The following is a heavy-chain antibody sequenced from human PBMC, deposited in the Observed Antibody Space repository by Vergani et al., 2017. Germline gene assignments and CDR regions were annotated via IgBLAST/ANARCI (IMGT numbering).Heavy chain of an antibody. CDR2: TYYRSKWYN. CDR3: ARDVTYYNKIDHDGLEV. V-gene: IGHV6-1*01. CDR1: GDSVSSNDAV. D-gene: IGHD3-10*01. Sequence: QVQLQQSGPGLVKPSQTLSLTCAISGDSVSSNDAVWNWIRQSPSRGLEWLGRTYYRSKWYNDYAVSVKSRITISPDTSKNQFSLQLNSLTPEDTAVYYCARDVTYYNKIDHDGLEVWGKGTTVTVSS. J-gene: IGHJ6*04.